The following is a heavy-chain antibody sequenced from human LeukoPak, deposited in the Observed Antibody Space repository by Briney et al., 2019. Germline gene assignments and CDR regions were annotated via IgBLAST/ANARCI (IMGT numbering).Heavy chain of an antibody. V-gene: IGHV3-30*02. CDR1: GFTFSSYG. CDR2: IRYDGSNK. Sequence: GGSLRLSCAASGFTFSSYGMHWIRQAPGKGLEWVAFIRYDGSNKYYADSVKGRFTISRDNSKNTLYLQMNSLRAEDTAVYYCAKTYYGSSGDAFDIWGQGTMVTVSS. CDR3: AKTYYGSSGDAFDI. D-gene: IGHD3-22*01. J-gene: IGHJ3*02.